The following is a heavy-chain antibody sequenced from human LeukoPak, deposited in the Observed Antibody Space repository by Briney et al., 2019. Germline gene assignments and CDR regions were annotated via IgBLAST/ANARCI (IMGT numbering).Heavy chain of an antibody. J-gene: IGHJ4*02. CDR1: GGSISSGSYY. Sequence: SETLSLTCTVSGGSISSGSYYWSWIRQPAGKGLEWIGRIYTSGSTNYYPSLKSRVTISVDTSKNQFSLKLSSVTAADTAVYYCAREASSGWHIDYWGQGTLVTVSS. CDR2: IYTSGST. CDR3: AREASSGWHIDY. D-gene: IGHD6-19*01. V-gene: IGHV4-61*02.